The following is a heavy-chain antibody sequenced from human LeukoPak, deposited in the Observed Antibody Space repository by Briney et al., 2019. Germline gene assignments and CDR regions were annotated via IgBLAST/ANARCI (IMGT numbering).Heavy chain of an antibody. CDR1: GFTSSSYA. D-gene: IGHD6-13*01. CDR3: AKDRALGGSSWYVYYYGMDV. J-gene: IGHJ6*02. CDR2: ISYDGSNK. V-gene: IGHV3-30*18. Sequence: PGGSLRLSCAASGFTSSSYAMSWVRQAPGKGLEWVAVISYDGSNKYYADSVKGRFTISRDNSKNTLYLQMNSLRAEDTAVYYCAKDRALGGSSWYVYYYGMDVWGQGTTVTVSS.